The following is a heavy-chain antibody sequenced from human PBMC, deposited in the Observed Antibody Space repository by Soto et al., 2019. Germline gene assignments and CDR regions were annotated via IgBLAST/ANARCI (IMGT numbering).Heavy chain of an antibody. CDR2: VSHDGRNT. V-gene: IGHV3-30*18. J-gene: IGHJ4*02. CDR1: GFTFSDYA. CDR3: AKGGRQWLVTTDFNY. Sequence: VQLVESGGGVGQPGRSLRLSCAASGFTFSDYAMHWVRQAPGKGLEWVAVVSHDGRNTHYADSVKGRFTISRDSAKNTVSVEMTSLRAEDTAVYYCAKGGRQWLVTTDFNYWGQGALVTVSS. D-gene: IGHD6-19*01.